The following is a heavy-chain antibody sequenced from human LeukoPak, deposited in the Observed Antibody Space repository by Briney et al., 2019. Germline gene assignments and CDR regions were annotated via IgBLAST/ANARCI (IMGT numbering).Heavy chain of an antibody. D-gene: IGHD1-1*01. CDR1: GFIVTNNY. J-gene: IGHJ4*02. V-gene: IGHV3-66*01. Sequence: GGSLRLSCTASGFIVTNNYINWVRQAPGKGLEWVSLVYSGGSTYYADSVKGRFTISRDNSKNMVYLQMNSLRAEDTAMYYCARAPPAVQIDTYGGAQEPLVTVPS. CDR3: ARAPPAVQIDTYG. CDR2: VYSGGST.